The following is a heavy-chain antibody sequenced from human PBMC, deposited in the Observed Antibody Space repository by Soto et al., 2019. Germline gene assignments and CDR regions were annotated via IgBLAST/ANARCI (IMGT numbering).Heavy chain of an antibody. J-gene: IGHJ3*02. V-gene: IGHV3-7*03. CDR3: ARATSSLYAFDM. D-gene: IGHD3-10*01. CDR1: GFIFSKYW. Sequence: GGSLRLSCVASGFIFSKYWMSWVRQAPGKGLEWVANVNQDGSVKYYVDSVKGRFTISRDNAENSLFLRMNSLKASDTAIYYCARATSSLYAFDMWGQGTMVTVSS. CDR2: VNQDGSVK.